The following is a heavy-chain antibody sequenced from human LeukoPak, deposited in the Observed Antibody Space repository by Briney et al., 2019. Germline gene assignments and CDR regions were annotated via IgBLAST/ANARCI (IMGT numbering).Heavy chain of an antibody. Sequence: GGSLRLSCAAPGFTFSTYSMNWVREAPGKGLEWVSYISSSSGTIYYADSVKGRFTISRDNAKSSLYLQMNSLRAEDTAVYYCARDLYSSGYFRASAFDIWGQGTMVTVSS. V-gene: IGHV3-48*01. J-gene: IGHJ3*02. CDR1: GFTFSTYS. CDR3: ARDLYSSGYFRASAFDI. CDR2: ISSSSGTI. D-gene: IGHD3-22*01.